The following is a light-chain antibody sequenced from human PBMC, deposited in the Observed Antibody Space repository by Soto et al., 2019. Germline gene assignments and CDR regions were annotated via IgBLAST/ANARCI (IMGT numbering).Light chain of an antibody. CDR2: GNS. CDR3: QSYDSLRSASVV. J-gene: IGLJ2*01. CDR1: SSNIGAGYN. V-gene: IGLV1-40*01. Sequence: QSVLTQPPSVSGAPGQRVTISCTGSSSNIGAGYNVHWYQQLPGTAPKLLIYGNSNRPSGVPDRFSGSKSGTSASLAITGLQAEDEADYYCQSYDSLRSASVVFGGGTKLTVL.